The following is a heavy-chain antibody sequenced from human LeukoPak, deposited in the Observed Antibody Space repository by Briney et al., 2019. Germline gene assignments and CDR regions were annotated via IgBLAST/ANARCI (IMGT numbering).Heavy chain of an antibody. V-gene: IGHV4-4*02. CDR2: IHRAGRT. CDR3: GKTDIYFNPIDY. CDR1: GVSISSSEW. D-gene: IGHD3-9*01. J-gene: IGHJ4*02. Sequence: SETLSLTCAVSGVSISSSEWWIWVRQPPGQGLEWIGGIHRAGRTRYNPSLKSRVTISMDYSKNQFSLKLTSVTAADTAIYYCGKTDIYFNPIDYWGPGSLVTVSS.